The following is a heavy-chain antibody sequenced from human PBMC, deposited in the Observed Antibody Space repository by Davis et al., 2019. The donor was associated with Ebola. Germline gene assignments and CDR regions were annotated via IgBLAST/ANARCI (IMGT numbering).Heavy chain of an antibody. J-gene: IGHJ6*02. CDR2: MFYSGST. CDR1: GGSVSDYY. D-gene: IGHD1/OR15-1a*01. Sequence: MPSETLSLTCTVSGGSVSDYYWGWIRQPPGKGLEWVGHMFYSGSTAYNPSLKSRVTMSVDTSNNRLSLSLTSVTTADTAVYYCAREGRVEPGTQMYYFYYGMDVWGQGTTVTVSS. CDR3: AREGRVEPGTQMYYFYYGMDV. V-gene: IGHV4-59*02.